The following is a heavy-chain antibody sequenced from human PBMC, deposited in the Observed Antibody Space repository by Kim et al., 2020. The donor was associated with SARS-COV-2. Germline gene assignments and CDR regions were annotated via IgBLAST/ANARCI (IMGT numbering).Heavy chain of an antibody. Sequence: SETLSLTCTVSGGSISSTSYYWGWIRQPPGKGLEWIGSIYYSGSTYYNPSLKSRVTISVDTSKNQFSLKLSSVTAADTAVYYCARQSGYSYGFDYWGQGTPVSVS. D-gene: IGHD5-18*01. CDR3: ARQSGYSYGFDY. CDR2: IYYSGST. J-gene: IGHJ4*02. V-gene: IGHV4-39*01. CDR1: GGSISSTSYY.